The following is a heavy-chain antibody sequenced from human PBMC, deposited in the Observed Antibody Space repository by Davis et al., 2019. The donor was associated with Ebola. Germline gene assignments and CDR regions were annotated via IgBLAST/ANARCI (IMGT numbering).Heavy chain of an antibody. CDR1: GGSISSYY. V-gene: IGHV4-39*02. J-gene: IGHJ4*02. CDR3: ARVYYDILTGLTLFDY. CDR2: IYYSGTT. Sequence: GSLRLSCTVSGGSISSYYWGWIRQPPGKGLEWIGTIYYSGTTYQKPALKSRVTISVDTSKNQFSLNLSSVTAADTAVYYCARVYYDILTGLTLFDYWGQGTLVTVSS. D-gene: IGHD3-9*01.